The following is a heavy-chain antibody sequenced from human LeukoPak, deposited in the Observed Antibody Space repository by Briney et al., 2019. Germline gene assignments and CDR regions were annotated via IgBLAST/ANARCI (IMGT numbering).Heavy chain of an antibody. CDR3: ARVRYSDVLTGYYGDGYFDY. CDR1: GGSISNYF. Sequence: KPSETLSLTCTISGGSISNYFWTWIRQPPGKGLEGIRYIYGSGTTYYNPSLESRVTISVDTSKNQFSVKLTSVTAADTAVYYCARVRYSDVLTGYYGDGYFDYWGQGTLVTVSS. J-gene: IGHJ4*02. D-gene: IGHD3-9*01. CDR2: IYGSGTT. V-gene: IGHV4-59*08.